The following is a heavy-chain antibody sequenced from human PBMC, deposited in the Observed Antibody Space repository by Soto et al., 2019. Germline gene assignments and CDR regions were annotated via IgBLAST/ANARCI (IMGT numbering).Heavy chain of an antibody. V-gene: IGHV4-30-4*01. Sequence: SETLSLTCTVSGGSIRSGDYYWSWIRQPPGKGLEWIGYIYYSGSTYYHPSLQSRVTISVDTSNNQFSLRLTSVTAADTAVYYCARHGGGSVRPRYHYGLDVWGQGTTVTVSS. CDR3: ARHGGGSVRPRYHYGLDV. CDR2: IYYSGST. J-gene: IGHJ6*02. D-gene: IGHD3-16*01. CDR1: GGSIRSGDYY.